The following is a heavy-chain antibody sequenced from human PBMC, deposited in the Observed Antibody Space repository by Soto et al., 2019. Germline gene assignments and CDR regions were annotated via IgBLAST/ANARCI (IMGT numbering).Heavy chain of an antibody. CDR2: IYYSGST. CDR1: GGSISSGGYY. J-gene: IGHJ6*02. V-gene: IGHV4-31*03. CDR3: ASSSTSLGMDV. D-gene: IGHD2-2*01. Sequence: QVQLQESGPGLVKPSQTLSLTCTVSGGSISSGGYYWSWIRQPPGKGLEWIGYIYYSGSTYYNPSLTSRVTISVDTTKHQWSLKLSSVTAAYTAVYYCASSSTSLGMDVWGQGTTVTVSS.